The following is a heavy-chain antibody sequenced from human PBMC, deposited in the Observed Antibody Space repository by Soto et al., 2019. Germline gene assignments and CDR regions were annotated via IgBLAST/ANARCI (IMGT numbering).Heavy chain of an antibody. J-gene: IGHJ4*02. CDR2: IYYSGST. D-gene: IGHD5-12*01. V-gene: IGHV4-31*03. Sequence: SEALSVTCTVSGGSISRGGYYWSWIRQHPGKGLEWIGYIYYSGSTYYNPSLKSRVTMSVDTSKNQFSLKLSSVTAADTAVYFWAGDIRRGSRFDFWGQGTLVTVS. CDR1: GGSISRGGYY. CDR3: AGDIRRGSRFDF.